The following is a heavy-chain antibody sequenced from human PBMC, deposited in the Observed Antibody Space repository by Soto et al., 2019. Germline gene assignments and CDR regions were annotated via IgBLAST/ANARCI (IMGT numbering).Heavy chain of an antibody. D-gene: IGHD2-2*02. CDR2: INPNSGGT. Sequence: ASVKVSCKASGYTFTGYYMHWVRQAPGQGLEWMGWINPNSGGTNYAQKFQGWVTMTRDTSISTAYMELNSLRAEDPALYYCARGPYCSTTSCYTSGHIDYWGQGTLVTVSS. CDR1: GYTFTGYY. CDR3: ARGPYCSTTSCYTSGHIDY. V-gene: IGHV1-2*04. J-gene: IGHJ4*02.